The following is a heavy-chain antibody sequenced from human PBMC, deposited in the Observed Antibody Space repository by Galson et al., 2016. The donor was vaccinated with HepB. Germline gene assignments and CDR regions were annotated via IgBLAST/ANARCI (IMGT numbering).Heavy chain of an antibody. CDR3: GKDVGTGGYSNGYYYGMDA. D-gene: IGHD5-18*01. Sequence: SLRLSCAASGFTFDDYGMHWVRQAPGKGLEWVSGISWSGGSKGYADSVKGRFTISRGNTKKSLYLQMTSLRPEDTALYYCGKDVGTGGYSNGYYYGMDAWGQGTTVTVSS. V-gene: IGHV3-9*01. CDR2: ISWSGGSK. CDR1: GFTFDDYG. J-gene: IGHJ6*02.